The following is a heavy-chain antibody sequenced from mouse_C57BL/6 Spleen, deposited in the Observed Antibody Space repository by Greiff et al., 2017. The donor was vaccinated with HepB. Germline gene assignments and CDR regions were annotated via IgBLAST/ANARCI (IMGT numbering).Heavy chain of an antibody. J-gene: IGHJ1*03. CDR1: GYSITSGYY. Sequence: DVHLVESGPGLVKPSQSLSLTCSVTGYSITSGYYWNWIRQFPGNKLEWMGYISYDGSNNYNPSLKNRISITRDTSKNQFFLKLNSVTTEDTATYYCAVYYGSSYVFWYFDVWGTGTTVTVSS. D-gene: IGHD1-1*01. CDR3: AVYYGSSYVFWYFDV. CDR2: ISYDGSN. V-gene: IGHV3-6*01.